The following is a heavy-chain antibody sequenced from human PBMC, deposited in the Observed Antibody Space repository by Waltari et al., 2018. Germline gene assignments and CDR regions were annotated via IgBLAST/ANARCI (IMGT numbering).Heavy chain of an antibody. CDR1: GYSLTELS. CDR3: ATDWGYCSDDSCYVGERGDY. V-gene: IGHV1-24*01. CDR2: FDPERRDT. D-gene: IGHD2-15*01. J-gene: IGHJ4*02. Sequence: VQLIQSGAEVKKPGASVRLSCKVSGYSLTELSIHWLRQPPGKGLEWMGGFDPERRDTTYAQRFQGRVTMTEDTSTDTAYMELRSLTSDDTAVFYCATDWGYCSDDSCYVGERGDYWGQGTLVTVSS.